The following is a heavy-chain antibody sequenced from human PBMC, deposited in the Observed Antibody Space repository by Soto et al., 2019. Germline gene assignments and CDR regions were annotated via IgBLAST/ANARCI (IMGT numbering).Heavy chain of an antibody. J-gene: IGHJ6*02. V-gene: IGHV4-34*01. CDR2: INHSGSN. CDR1: GGSFSGYY. CDR3: ARVQGFGELMDGYYYYYGMDV. Sequence: SETLSLTCAVYGGSFSGYYWSWIRQPPGKGLEWIGEINHSGSNNYNPSLKSRVTISVDTSKNQFSLKLSSVTAADTAVYYCARVQGFGELMDGYYYYYGMDVWGQGTTVT. D-gene: IGHD3-10*01.